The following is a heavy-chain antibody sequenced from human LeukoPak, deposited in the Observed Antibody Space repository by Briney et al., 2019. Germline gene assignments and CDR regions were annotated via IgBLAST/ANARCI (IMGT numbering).Heavy chain of an antibody. Sequence: GGSLRLSCAASGFTFSSYSMNWVRQASGKGLEWVGRIRSKANSYATAYAASVKGRFTISRDDSKNTAYLQMNSLKTEDTAVYYCTRSDDAFDIWGQGTMVTVSS. V-gene: IGHV3-73*01. J-gene: IGHJ3*02. CDR1: GFTFSSYS. CDR3: TRSDDAFDI. CDR2: IRSKANSYAT.